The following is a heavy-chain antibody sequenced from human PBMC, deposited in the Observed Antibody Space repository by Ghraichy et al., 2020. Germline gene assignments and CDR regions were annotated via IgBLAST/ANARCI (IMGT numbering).Heavy chain of an antibody. CDR2: ISGSGGST. Sequence: GGPLRLSCAASGFTFSSYAMSWVRQAPGKGLEWVSAISGSGGSTYYADSVKGRFTISRDNSKNTLYLQMNSLRAEDTAVYYCGGGYSSSSKGKDYYYGMDVWGQGTTVTVSS. V-gene: IGHV3-23*01. CDR3: GGGYSSSSKGKDYYYGMDV. J-gene: IGHJ6*02. D-gene: IGHD6-6*01. CDR1: GFTFSSYA.